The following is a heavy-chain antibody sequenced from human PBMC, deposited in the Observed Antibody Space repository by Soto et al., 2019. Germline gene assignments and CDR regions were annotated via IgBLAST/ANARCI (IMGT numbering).Heavy chain of an antibody. Sequence: GGFLRHSCAASGFTFSSYAVSWVRQAPGKGLEWVSAISGSGGSTYYADSVKGRFTISRDNSKNTLYLQMNSLRAEDTAVYYCAMFWLVLDDYWGQGTLVTVSS. D-gene: IGHD6-19*01. J-gene: IGHJ4*02. CDR1: GFTFSSYA. V-gene: IGHV3-23*01. CDR3: AMFWLVLDDY. CDR2: ISGSGGST.